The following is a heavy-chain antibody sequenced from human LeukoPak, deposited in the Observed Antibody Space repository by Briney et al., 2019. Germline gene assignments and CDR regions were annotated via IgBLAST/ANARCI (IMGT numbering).Heavy chain of an antibody. J-gene: IGHJ3*01. CDR3: ASQTNYYSGSAGSYWGAFDL. Sequence: PGGSLRLSCAASGLTFYDQAMHWVRQAPGTGLEWVSLSGNDGSTYDADSVRGRSTISRDISKNSLYLEMSSLRTEDTALYHCASQTNYYSGSAGSYWGAFDLWGQGTMVTVSS. CDR2: SGNDGST. D-gene: IGHD3-10*01. CDR1: GLTFYDQA. V-gene: IGHV3-43*02.